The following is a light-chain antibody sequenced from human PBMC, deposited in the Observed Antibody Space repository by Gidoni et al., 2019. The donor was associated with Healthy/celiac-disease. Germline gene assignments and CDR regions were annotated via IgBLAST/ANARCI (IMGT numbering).Light chain of an antibody. J-gene: IGLJ1*01. CDR2: EVS. V-gene: IGLV2-14*01. Sequence: QSSLTHPASVSASPGHSITIPCTGTSSDVGGYNYVSWYQQHPGKAPKLMIYEVSNRPSGVSNRFSGSKSGNTASLTITGLQAEDEDDYYCSSYTSSSTHYVFGTGTKVTVL. CDR1: SSDVGGYNY. CDR3: SSYTSSSTHYV.